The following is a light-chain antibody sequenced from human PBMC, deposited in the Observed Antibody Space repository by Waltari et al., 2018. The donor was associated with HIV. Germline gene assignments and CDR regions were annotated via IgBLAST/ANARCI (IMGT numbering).Light chain of an antibody. J-gene: IGKJ1*01. CDR1: QSVVYNSNAKYH. CDR3: HQYYTTPWA. V-gene: IGKV4-1*01. CDR2: WAS. Sequence: IVLTQSPDSTVVALGERATINCRASQSVVYNSNAKYHLAWYQQRPGQPPKLLIYWASTRESGVPDRFSGSASGTDFTLTISGLQAEDVAVYYCHQYYTTPWAFGQGTKVEIK.